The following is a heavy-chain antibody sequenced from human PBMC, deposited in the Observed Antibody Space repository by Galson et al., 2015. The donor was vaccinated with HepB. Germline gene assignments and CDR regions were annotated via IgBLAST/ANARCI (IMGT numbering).Heavy chain of an antibody. CDR1: GGAGNNSRYD. CDR2: VYYTGST. D-gene: IGHD3-10*01. CDR3: ARPPRLLWFGKFYDAY. Sequence: ETLALACTVSGGAGNNSRYDGGWIRQAPGKGLEWIGAVYYTGSTYHNPSLESRVTISVDTSNNQFSLTLPSGTAADTAVYYGARPPRLLWFGKFYDAYWAQGTLVTVSP. V-gene: IGHV4-39*01. J-gene: IGHJ4*02.